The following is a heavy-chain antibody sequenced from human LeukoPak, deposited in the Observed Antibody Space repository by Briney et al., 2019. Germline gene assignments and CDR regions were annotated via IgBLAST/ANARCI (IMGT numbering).Heavy chain of an antibody. J-gene: IGHJ6*03. D-gene: IGHD3-10*01. V-gene: IGHV4-39*07. Sequence: SETLSLTCTVSGDSISSRSYYWGWIRQPPGKGLEWIGSIYYSGSTYYNPSLKSRVTISVNTSKNQFSLKLSSVTAADTAVYYCARVTESYGSGRRHNYYYYYMDVWGKGTTVTISS. CDR3: ARVTESYGSGRRHNYYYYYMDV. CDR1: GDSISSRSYY. CDR2: IYYSGST.